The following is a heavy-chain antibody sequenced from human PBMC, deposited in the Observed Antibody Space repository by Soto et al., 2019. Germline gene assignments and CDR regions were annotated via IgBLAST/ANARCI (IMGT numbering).Heavy chain of an antibody. D-gene: IGHD6-6*01. J-gene: IGHJ6*03. V-gene: IGHV1-8*01. Sequence: ASVKVSCKASGYTFTSYDINWVRQATGQGLEWMGWMNPNSGNTGYAQKFQGRVTMTRNTSISTAYMELSSLRSEDTAVYYCARGRQLVDYYYYYMDVWGKGTTVTVSS. CDR2: MNPNSGNT. CDR3: ARGRQLVDYYYYYMDV. CDR1: GYTFTSYD.